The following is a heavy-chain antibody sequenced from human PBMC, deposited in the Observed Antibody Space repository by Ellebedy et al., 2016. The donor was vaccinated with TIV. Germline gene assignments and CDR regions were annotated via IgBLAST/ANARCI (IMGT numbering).Heavy chain of an antibody. CDR3: ATLPYISRSSAY. CDR2: IYPNTGGT. Sequence: ASVKVSCKASGYTFTSYYMHWVRQAPGQGLEWMGWIYPNTGGTTYAQKFQGRVTMTSDTSTRTGYMELSSLTSDDTAVYYCATLPYISRSSAYWGQGTLVTVSS. J-gene: IGHJ4*02. CDR1: GYTFTSYY. V-gene: IGHV1-2*02. D-gene: IGHD3-16*01.